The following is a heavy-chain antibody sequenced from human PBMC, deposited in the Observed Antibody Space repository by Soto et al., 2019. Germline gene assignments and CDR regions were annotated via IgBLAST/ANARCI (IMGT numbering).Heavy chain of an antibody. Sequence: PSETLSLTCAFYGGSFSGSYWSWIRQPPGKGLEWIGEINHSGSTNYNPSLKSRVTISVDTSKNQFSLKLSSVTAADTAVYYCARGRKGIAVARLYYGMDVWGQGTTVT. CDR3: ARGRKGIAVARLYYGMDV. D-gene: IGHD6-19*01. V-gene: IGHV4-34*01. CDR1: GGSFSGSY. CDR2: INHSGST. J-gene: IGHJ6*02.